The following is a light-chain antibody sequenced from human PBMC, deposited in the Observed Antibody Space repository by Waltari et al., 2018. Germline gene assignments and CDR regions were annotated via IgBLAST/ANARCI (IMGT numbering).Light chain of an antibody. Sequence: QSALTQPASVSGSPGQSITISCTGSNSDIGGYNFVSWYHQHPGKAPKLMIYDLNKRASGVANRFSDSKCGKTASLTISGRQAEDEAKYYCSSYTTSSTLVFGGGTKVTVL. CDR2: DLN. V-gene: IGLV2-14*03. CDR1: NSDIGGYNF. CDR3: SSYTTSSTLV. J-gene: IGLJ2*01.